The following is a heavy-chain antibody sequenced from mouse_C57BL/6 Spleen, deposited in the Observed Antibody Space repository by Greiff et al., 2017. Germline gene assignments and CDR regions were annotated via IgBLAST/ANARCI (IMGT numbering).Heavy chain of an antibody. CDR1: GYTFTSYW. CDR2: IHPNSGST. CDR3: ARYYGSSWVYFDY. Sequence: QVQLQQPGAELVKPGASVKLSCKASGYTFTSYWMHWVKQRPGQGLEWIGMIHPNSGSTNYNEKFKSKATLTVDKSSSTAYMQLSSLTSEDSAVYYCARYYGSSWVYFDYWGQGTTLTVSS. V-gene: IGHV1-64*01. J-gene: IGHJ2*01. D-gene: IGHD1-1*01.